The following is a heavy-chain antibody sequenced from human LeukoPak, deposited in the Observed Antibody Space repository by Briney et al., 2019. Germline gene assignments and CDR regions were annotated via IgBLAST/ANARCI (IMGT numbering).Heavy chain of an antibody. D-gene: IGHD1-20*01. CDR2: INWNGGST. J-gene: IGHJ6*04. V-gene: IGHV3-20*04. CDR1: GFSFSNYA. Sequence: GGSLRLSCAASGFSFSNYAMSWVRQAPGKGLEWVSGINWNGGSTGYADSVKGRFTISRDNAKNSLYLQMNSLRAEDTALYYCARTRVTGTKHLDVWGKGTTVTVSS. CDR3: ARTRVTGTKHLDV.